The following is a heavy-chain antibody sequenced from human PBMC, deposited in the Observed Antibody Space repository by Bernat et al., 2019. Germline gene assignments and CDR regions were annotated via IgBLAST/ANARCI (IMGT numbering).Heavy chain of an antibody. D-gene: IGHD4-11*01. CDR1: GVSLSTYG. CDR3: ARVGGKYGNYVGFDY. V-gene: IGHV3-33*01. Sequence: QVQLVESGGGVAQPGRSLRLSCAASGVSLSTYGMHWVRQAPGKGLEWVAVIWYDGSNKYFADSVKGRFTISRDTSKNTLYLQMNSLRGEDTSVYYCARVGGKYGNYVGFDYWGQGTLVTVSS. CDR2: IWYDGSNK. J-gene: IGHJ4*02.